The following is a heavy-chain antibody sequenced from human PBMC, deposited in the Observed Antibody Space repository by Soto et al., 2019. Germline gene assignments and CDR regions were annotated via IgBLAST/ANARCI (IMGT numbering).Heavy chain of an antibody. CDR2: ISYGGSA. CDR3: SRGILV. D-gene: IGHD5-18*01. V-gene: IGHV4-31*01. CDR1: GGSINSGGYC. J-gene: IGHJ4*02. Sequence: QVQLQESGPGLVKPSQTLSLTCTVSGGSINSGGYCWSWIRQHPGKGLDWIGCISYGGSASYNPSLGSLVTMTVDTAKSLFSLKLTSVTAADTAVYYCSRGILVWGQGALITVYS.